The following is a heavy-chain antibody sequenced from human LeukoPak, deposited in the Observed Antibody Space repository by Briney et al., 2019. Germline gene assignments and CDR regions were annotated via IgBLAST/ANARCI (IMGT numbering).Heavy chain of an antibody. Sequence: GASVKVSCTASGYTFIDYDINWIRQASGQGLEWMGWMNPNSGNAGYAQKFQGRITMTRNTSISTAYMELSSLRYEDTAVYYCARGRRVGGYFLYWGQGTLVTVSS. V-gene: IGHV1-8*01. CDR1: GYTFIDYD. CDR2: MNPNSGNA. J-gene: IGHJ4*02. CDR3: ARGRRVGGYFLY. D-gene: IGHD3-22*01.